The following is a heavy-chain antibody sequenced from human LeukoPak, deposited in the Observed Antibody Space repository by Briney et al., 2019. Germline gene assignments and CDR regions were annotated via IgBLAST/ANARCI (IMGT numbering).Heavy chain of an antibody. CDR3: ARDKVVGATFFDY. Sequence: PGGSLRLSCAASGFTFSSYEMSWVRQAPGKGPEWVANIKQDGSEEYYVDSVKGRFTISRDNAKNSLYLQMSSLRDEDTAVYYCARDKVVGATFFDYWGQGTLVTVSS. CDR1: GFTFSSYE. CDR2: IKQDGSEE. V-gene: IGHV3-7*01. D-gene: IGHD1-26*01. J-gene: IGHJ4*02.